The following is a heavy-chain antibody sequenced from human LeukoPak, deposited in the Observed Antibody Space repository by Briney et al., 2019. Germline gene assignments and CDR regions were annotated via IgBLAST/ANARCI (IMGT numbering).Heavy chain of an antibody. CDR2: IYTSGST. V-gene: IGHV4-61*09. Sequence: SQTLSLTCTGSGGSVNSGSYYWNWIRQSAGKGLEWIGHIYTSGSTNCNPSLKSRVTTSLDTSKNQFSLELNSVTAADTAVYYCARCTSTTCYNFDYWGQGTLVTVSS. CDR3: ARCTSTTCYNFDY. J-gene: IGHJ4*02. D-gene: IGHD2/OR15-2a*01. CDR1: GGSVNSGSYY.